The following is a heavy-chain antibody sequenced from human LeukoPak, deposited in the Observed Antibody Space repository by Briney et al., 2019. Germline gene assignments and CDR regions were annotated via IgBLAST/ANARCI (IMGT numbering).Heavy chain of an antibody. D-gene: IGHD3-16*01. CDR1: GDSVSSNSAA. CDR3: ARDLDGRGKTCFDC. J-gene: IGHJ4*02. Sequence: SQTLSLTCAISGDSVSSNSAAWNWIRQSPSRGLEWLGRTYYRSKWFNDYAGSVKSRIIINPDTSRNQFSLQLNSVTPEDTAVYYCARDLDGRGKTCFDCWGQGTLVTVFS. V-gene: IGHV6-1*01. CDR2: TYYRSKWFN.